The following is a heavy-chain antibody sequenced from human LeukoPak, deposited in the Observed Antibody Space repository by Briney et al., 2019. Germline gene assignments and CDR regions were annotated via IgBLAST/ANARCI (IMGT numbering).Heavy chain of an antibody. Sequence: GGSLRLSCAASGFIFDDYAMHWVRQAPGKGLEWVSGVSWKSVTVGYADSVKGRFTISRDNAKNSLYLQMNGLRAEDTALYYCAKSGKDGLLWFGELVSNYYYMDVWGKGTTVTVSS. J-gene: IGHJ6*03. D-gene: IGHD3-10*01. CDR3: AKSGKDGLLWFGELVSNYYYMDV. CDR1: GFIFDDYA. V-gene: IGHV3-9*01. CDR2: VSWKSVTV.